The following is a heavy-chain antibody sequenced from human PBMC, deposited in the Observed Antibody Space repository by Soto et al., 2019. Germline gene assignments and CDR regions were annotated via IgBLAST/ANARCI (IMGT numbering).Heavy chain of an antibody. J-gene: IGHJ4*02. CDR3: AKAFNSNDESYFFDY. V-gene: IGHV3-23*01. D-gene: IGHD1-1*01. CDR2: FSARSSDS. Sequence: PGGSLRLSCAASGFSFSSYVMSWVRLAPGKGLEWVSAFSARSSDSYYADSVRGRFTMSRDDSKKTVYLQMHSPRADDTAVYYCAKAFNSNDESYFFDYWGQGTQVTVSS. CDR1: GFSFSSYV.